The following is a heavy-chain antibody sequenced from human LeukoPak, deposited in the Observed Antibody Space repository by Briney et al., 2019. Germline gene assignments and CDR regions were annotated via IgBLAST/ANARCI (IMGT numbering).Heavy chain of an antibody. D-gene: IGHD6-19*01. CDR2: IYTSGST. J-gene: IGHJ4*02. Sequence: PSQTLPLTCTVSGGSISSGSYYWSWIRQPAGKGLEWIGRIYTSGSTNYNPSLKSRVTISVDTSKNQFSLKLSSVTAADTAVYYCARYSSSWYFDYRGQGTLVTVSS. CDR3: ARYSSSWYFDY. CDR1: GGSISSGSYY. V-gene: IGHV4-61*02.